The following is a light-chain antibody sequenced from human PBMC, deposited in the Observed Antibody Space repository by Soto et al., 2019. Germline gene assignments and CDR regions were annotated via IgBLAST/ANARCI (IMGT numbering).Light chain of an antibody. CDR3: YQDGRLPPH. CDR2: GAS. V-gene: IGKV3-20*01. CDR1: QSVSNSY. J-gene: IGKJ4*01. Sequence: EIVLTQSPDTLSLSPGERATLSCRASQSVSNSYLAWYQQKSGQPPRLLIYGASSRATGIPDRFSGSGCGTDFSLPHHIPVPEKFAVYYCYQDGRLPPHFRGGTKV.